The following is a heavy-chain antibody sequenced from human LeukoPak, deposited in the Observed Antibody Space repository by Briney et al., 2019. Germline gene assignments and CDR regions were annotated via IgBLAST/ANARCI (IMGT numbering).Heavy chain of an antibody. CDR1: GGSISSYY. CDR3: ARGGSSWQSFDY. CDR2: IYTSGST. D-gene: IGHD6-13*01. V-gene: IGHV4-4*07. Sequence: SETLSLTCTLSGGSISSYYWSWIRQAAGKGLQWIGRIYTSGSTDYNPSLKTRLTMSVDTSKNQFFLKPSSVTAADTAVYYCARGGSSWQSFDYWGQGTLVTVSS. J-gene: IGHJ4*02.